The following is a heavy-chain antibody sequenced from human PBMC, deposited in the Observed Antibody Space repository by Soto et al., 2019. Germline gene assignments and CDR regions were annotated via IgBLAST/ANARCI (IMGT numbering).Heavy chain of an antibody. CDR1: GFTFSSYA. J-gene: IGHJ4*02. D-gene: IGHD2-15*01. CDR3: AKDSEWWSLGELGGSYYFDY. V-gene: IGHV3-23*01. Sequence: EVQLLESGGGLVQPGGSLRLSCAASGFTFSSYAMSWVRQAPGKGLEWVSAISGSGGSTYYADSVKGRFTISRDNSKNTLYLQMNSLRAEDTAVYYCAKDSEWWSLGELGGSYYFDYWGQGTLVTVSS. CDR2: ISGSGGST.